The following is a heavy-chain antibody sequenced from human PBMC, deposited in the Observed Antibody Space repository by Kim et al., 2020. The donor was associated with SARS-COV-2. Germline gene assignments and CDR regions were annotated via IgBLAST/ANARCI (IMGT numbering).Heavy chain of an antibody. CDR3: ARGPFKPLVWGFWFDP. D-gene: IGHD2-8*02. V-gene: IGHV1-8*01. Sequence: ASVKVSCKTSGYTFADYDIYWVRQATGQGLEWMVWMNPNSGNTGYAQKFQGRITMTSNTSISTAYMELTSLRSEDTAVYYCARGPFKPLVWGFWFDPWGQGTLVTVSS. CDR2: MNPNSGNT. J-gene: IGHJ5*02. CDR1: GYTFADYD.